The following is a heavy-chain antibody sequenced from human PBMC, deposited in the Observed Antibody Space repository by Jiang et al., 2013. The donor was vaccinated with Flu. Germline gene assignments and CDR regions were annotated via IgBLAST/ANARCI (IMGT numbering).Heavy chain of an antibody. CDR2: INGDNGDT. V-gene: IGHV1-3*01. CDR1: GYSFTTYA. J-gene: IGHJ4*02. CDR3: ARGSRNLAATLITLGY. D-gene: IGHD6-25*01. Sequence: GAEVKKPGASVKVFCKASGYSFTTYAIHWVRQAPGQRLEWMGRINGDNGDTRYSQKFQGRVTIARDTSATTAYMELSSLRSEDTAVYYCARGSRNLAATLITLGYWGPEPDHRLL.